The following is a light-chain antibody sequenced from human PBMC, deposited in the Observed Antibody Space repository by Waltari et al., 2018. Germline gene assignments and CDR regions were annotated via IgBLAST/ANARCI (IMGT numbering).Light chain of an antibody. CDR2: RDN. Sequence: QSVLTQPPSASGTPGQRVTISCSGSSSNIGIHTVNWYQHLPGTAPNLIISRDNHRPAGVPARFSGSKSGTSASLAISGLQSEDEADYYCAAWDDSLNGVFGGGTKLTVL. CDR1: SSNIGIHT. J-gene: IGLJ3*02. V-gene: IGLV1-44*01. CDR3: AAWDDSLNGV.